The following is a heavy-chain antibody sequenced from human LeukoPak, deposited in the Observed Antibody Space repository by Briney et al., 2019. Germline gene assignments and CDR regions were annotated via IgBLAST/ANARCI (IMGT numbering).Heavy chain of an antibody. D-gene: IGHD4-17*01. CDR3: ARPRDYGDYGTDAFDI. Sequence: ASVKVSCKASGYTFTSYDINWVRQAPGQGLEWMGWMNPNSGNTGYAQKFQGRVTMTRNTSISTAYMELSSLRSEDTAVYYCARPRDYGDYGTDAFDIWGQGTMVTVSS. CDR1: GYTFTSYD. J-gene: IGHJ3*02. V-gene: IGHV1-8*01. CDR2: MNPNSGNT.